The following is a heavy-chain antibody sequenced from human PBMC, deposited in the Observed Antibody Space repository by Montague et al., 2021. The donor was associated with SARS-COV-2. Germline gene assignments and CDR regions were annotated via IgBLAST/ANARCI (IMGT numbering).Heavy chain of an antibody. CDR3: ARHRKEYDILTGYSTSFYYDMDV. J-gene: IGHJ6*02. CDR1: GGSNSRYY. Sequence: SETLSLTCTVSGGSNSRYYWSWIRQPPGKGLEWIGYVSDCGSDYXPSLTSRISISVDTSKKLLSLSLRSVTAADTAIYYRARHRKEYDILTGYSTSFYYDMDVGGQGTTVTVSS. D-gene: IGHD3-9*01. CDR2: VSDCGS. V-gene: IGHV4-59*08.